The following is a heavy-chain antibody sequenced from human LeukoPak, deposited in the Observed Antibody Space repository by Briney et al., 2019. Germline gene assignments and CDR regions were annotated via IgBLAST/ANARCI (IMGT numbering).Heavy chain of an antibody. Sequence: GGSLRLSCAASGFTFSSYAMSWVRQAPGKGLEWVSAISGSGGSAYYADSVKGRFTISRDNSENTLYLQMNSLRAEDTAVYYCAKGQWLAHYYFDYWGQGTLVTVSS. D-gene: IGHD6-19*01. CDR2: ISGSGGSA. V-gene: IGHV3-23*01. J-gene: IGHJ4*02. CDR1: GFTFSSYA. CDR3: AKGQWLAHYYFDY.